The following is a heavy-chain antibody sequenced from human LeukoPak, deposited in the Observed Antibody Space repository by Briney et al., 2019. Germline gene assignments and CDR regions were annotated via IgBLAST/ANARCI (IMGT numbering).Heavy chain of an antibody. CDR2: IYYSGST. CDR3: AREPKEEGGYYYYYMDV. Sequence: SETLSLTGTVSGGSISSGGYYWSWIRQQPGKGLEWIGYIYYSGSTYYNPSLKSRVTISVDTSKNQFSLKLSSVTAADTAVYYRAREPKEEGGYYYYYMDVWGKGTTVTVSS. CDR1: GGSISSGGYY. J-gene: IGHJ6*03. V-gene: IGHV4-31*03. D-gene: IGHD3-16*01.